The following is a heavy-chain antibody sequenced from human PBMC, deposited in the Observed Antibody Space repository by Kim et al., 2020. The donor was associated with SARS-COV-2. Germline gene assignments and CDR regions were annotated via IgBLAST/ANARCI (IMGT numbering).Heavy chain of an antibody. Sequence: GGSLRLSCAASGFTFSSSAMHWVRQAPGKGLEWVAVISYDGSNKYYADSVKGRFTISRDNSNNTLYLQMNSLRAEDTAVYYCARDAYDYFLGSYRYSYWGQGTLVTVSS. J-gene: IGHJ4*02. CDR3: ARDAYDYFLGSYRYSY. CDR2: ISYDGSNK. V-gene: IGHV3-30*04. D-gene: IGHD3-16*02. CDR1: GFTFSSSA.